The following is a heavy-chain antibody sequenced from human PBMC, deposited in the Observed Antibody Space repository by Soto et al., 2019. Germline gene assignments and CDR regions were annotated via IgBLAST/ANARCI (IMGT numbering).Heavy chain of an antibody. CDR2: ISRSSSTI. CDR3: AREEYCSGGSCYHYNWFDP. D-gene: IGHD2-15*01. Sequence: GGSLRLSCAASGFTFRSYGVNWVRQAPGKGLECVSYISRSSSTIYYADSVKGRFTISRDNAKNSLYLQMNSLRDEDTAVYYCAREEYCSGGSCYHYNWFDPWGQGTLVTVSS. V-gene: IGHV3-48*02. CDR1: GFTFRSYG. J-gene: IGHJ5*02.